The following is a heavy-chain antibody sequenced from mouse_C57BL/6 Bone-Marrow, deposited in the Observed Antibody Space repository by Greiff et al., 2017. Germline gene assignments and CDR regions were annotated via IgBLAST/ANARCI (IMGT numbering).Heavy chain of an antibody. J-gene: IGHJ2*01. CDR2: IYPSDSET. CDR3: ARLGLPYYFDY. CDR1: GYTFTSYW. V-gene: IGHV1-61*01. D-gene: IGHD5-5*01. Sequence: VQLQQPGAELVRPGSSVKLSCKASGYTFTSYWMDWVKQRPGQGLDWIGNIYPSDSETHYNQKFKDKATLTVDKSSSTAYMQLSSLTSEDSAVYYCARLGLPYYFDYWGQGTTLTVSS.